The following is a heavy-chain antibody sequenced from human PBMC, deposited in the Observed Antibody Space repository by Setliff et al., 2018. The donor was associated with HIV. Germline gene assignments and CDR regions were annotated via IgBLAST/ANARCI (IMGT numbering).Heavy chain of an antibody. CDR1: GGTFSSYA. Sequence: SVKVSCKASGGTFSSYAISWVRQAPGQGLEWMGGIILLFGTPNYAQKFQGRVTITADESTSTAYVELSSLRSEDTAVYYCARDLYYYDSSGYYPGNYYGMDVWGQGTTVTVSS. D-gene: IGHD3-22*01. CDR3: ARDLYYYDSSGYYPGNYYGMDV. J-gene: IGHJ6*02. CDR2: IILLFGTP. V-gene: IGHV1-69*13.